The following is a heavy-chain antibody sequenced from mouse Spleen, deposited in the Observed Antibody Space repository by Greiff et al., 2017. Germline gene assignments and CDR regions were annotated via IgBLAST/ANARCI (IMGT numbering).Heavy chain of an antibody. J-gene: IGHJ1*01. CDR2: IYPGDGDT. D-gene: IGHD1-1*01. CDR3: ARSEDYYGSSYDWYFDV. Sequence: QQRPGQGLEWIGRIYPGDGDTNYNGKFKGKATLTADKSSSTAYMQLSSLTSVDSAVYFCARSEDYYGSSYDWYFDVWGAGTTVTVSS. V-gene: IGHV1-82*01.